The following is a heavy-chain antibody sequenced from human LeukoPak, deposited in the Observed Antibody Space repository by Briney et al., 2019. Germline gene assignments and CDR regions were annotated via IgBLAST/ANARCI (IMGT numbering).Heavy chain of an antibody. CDR2: IYTSGNT. CDR3: ARGGSGWYLYDY. D-gene: IGHD6-19*01. V-gene: IGHV3-66*01. CDR1: GFTVSSNY. J-gene: IGHJ4*02. Sequence: GGSLRLSCAASGFTVSSNYMNWVRQAPGKGLEWVPVIYTSGNTYYADSVKGRFTISRDISKNTLYLQMNSLRAEDTAVYYCARGGSGWYLYDYWGQGTLVTVSS.